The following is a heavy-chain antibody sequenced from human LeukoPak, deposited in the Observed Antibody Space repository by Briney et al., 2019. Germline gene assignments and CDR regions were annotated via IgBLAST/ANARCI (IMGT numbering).Heavy chain of an antibody. J-gene: IGHJ4*02. Sequence: PGRSLRLSCAASGFTFSYYGMQWVRQAPGKGLEWVAVLWSDGSNKYYADSVKGRFTFSRDNSKNTLYVEMSNLRAEDTAVYYCARDFKTIQLRDYWGQGTLVTVSS. V-gene: IGHV3-33*01. CDR2: LWSDGSNK. CDR3: ARDFKTIQLRDY. CDR1: GFTFSYYG. D-gene: IGHD5-18*01.